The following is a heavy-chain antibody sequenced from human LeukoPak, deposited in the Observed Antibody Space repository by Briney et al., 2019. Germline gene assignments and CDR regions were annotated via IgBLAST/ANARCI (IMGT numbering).Heavy chain of an antibody. J-gene: IGHJ6*03. CDR3: ARDHRENGSGSYFMGNYYYYYYMDV. CDR1: DESFSDFY. CDR2: IYTSGST. D-gene: IGHD3-10*01. Sequence: SETLSLTCTVYDESFSDFYWNWIRQPAGKGLEWIGRIYTSGSTNYNPSLKSRVTMSVDTSKNQFSLKLSSVTAADTAVYYCARDHRENGSGSYFMGNYYYYYYMDVWGKGTTVTISS. V-gene: IGHV4-4*07.